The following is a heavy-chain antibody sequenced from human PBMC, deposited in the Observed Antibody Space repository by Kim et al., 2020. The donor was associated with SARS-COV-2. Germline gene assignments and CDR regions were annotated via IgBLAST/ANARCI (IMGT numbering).Heavy chain of an antibody. Sequence: ASVKVSCKASGYTFTSYAMHWVRQAPGQRLEWMGWINAGNGNTKYSQKFQGRVTITRDTSASTAYMELSSLRSEDTAVYYCARVPRGYSSGWPEGLFDYWGQRTLVTVSS. V-gene: IGHV1-3*01. CDR1: GYTFTSYA. CDR2: INAGNGNT. D-gene: IGHD6-19*01. J-gene: IGHJ4*02. CDR3: ARVPRGYSSGWPEGLFDY.